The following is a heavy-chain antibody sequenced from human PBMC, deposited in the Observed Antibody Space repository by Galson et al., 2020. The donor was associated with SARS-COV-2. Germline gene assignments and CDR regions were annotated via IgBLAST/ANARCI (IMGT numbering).Heavy chain of an antibody. CDR1: GFSFNNYP. CDR3: AKINTIFWFGEGRGAMDS. D-gene: IGHD3-10*01. J-gene: IGHJ4*02. V-gene: IGHV3-30*04. CDR2: ISYEGSKK. Sequence: GGSLGLSCAASGFSFNNYPMHWVRQPPGRGLEWLAVISYEGSKKYYADSLRGRFTISRDFSTDTLYLQMSSLTVEDSAIYYCAKINTIFWFGEGRGAMDSWGQGTRVTVTS.